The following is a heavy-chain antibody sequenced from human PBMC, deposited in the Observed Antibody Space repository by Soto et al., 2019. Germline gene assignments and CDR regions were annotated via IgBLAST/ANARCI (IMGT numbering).Heavy chain of an antibody. CDR1: GGSISSYY. J-gene: IGHJ5*02. Sequence: QVQLQESGPGLVKPSETLSLTCTVSGGSISSYYWSWIRQPPGKGLAWIGYIYYSGSTNYNPSLKSRVTISVDTSKNQFSLKLSSVTAADTDVYYCARGGIFPYNWFDPCGQGTLVIVSS. CDR3: ARGGIFPYNWFDP. V-gene: IGHV4-59*01. D-gene: IGHD6-13*01. CDR2: IYYSGST.